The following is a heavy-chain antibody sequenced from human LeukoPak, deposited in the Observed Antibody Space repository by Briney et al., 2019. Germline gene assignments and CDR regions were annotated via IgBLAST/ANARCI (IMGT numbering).Heavy chain of an antibody. CDR1: GYTLTELS. J-gene: IGHJ4*02. CDR2: FDPEDDET. CDR3: ATLGSILVPYFDY. D-gene: IGHD2-8*02. V-gene: IGHV1-24*01. Sequence: ASVKVSCKVSGYTLTELSMHWVRQAPGKGLEWMGGFDPEDDETISAQRFQGRVTMTEDTSTDTAYMELSSLRSEDTAVYFCATLGSILVPYFDYWGQGTLVTVSS.